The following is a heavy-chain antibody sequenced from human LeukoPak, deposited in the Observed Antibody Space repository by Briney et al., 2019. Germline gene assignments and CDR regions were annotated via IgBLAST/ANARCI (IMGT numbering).Heavy chain of an antibody. V-gene: IGHV3-7*01. CDR2: IKQDGSEI. CDR1: GFTFSSYW. CDR3: AKDLRYNWSTTFLFDY. Sequence: GGSLRLSCAASGFTFSSYWMSWVRQAPGKGLEWVANIKQDGSEIHYVDSVKGRFTISRDNAKTSLYLQMNSLRAEDTAVYYCAKDLRYNWSTTFLFDYWGQGTLVTVSS. D-gene: IGHD1-1*01. J-gene: IGHJ4*02.